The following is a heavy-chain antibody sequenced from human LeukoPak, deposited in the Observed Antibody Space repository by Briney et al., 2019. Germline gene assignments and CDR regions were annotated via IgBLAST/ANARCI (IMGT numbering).Heavy chain of an antibody. CDR2: INPNSGGT. V-gene: IGHV1-2*04. J-gene: IGHJ6*02. CDR1: GGTFSSYA. CDR3: ARGDYGMDV. Sequence: ASVKVSCKASGGTFSSYAISWVRQAPGQGLEWMGWINPNSGGTNYAQKFQGWATMTRDTSISTAYMELSRLRSDDTAVYYCARGDYGMDVWGQGTTVTVSS.